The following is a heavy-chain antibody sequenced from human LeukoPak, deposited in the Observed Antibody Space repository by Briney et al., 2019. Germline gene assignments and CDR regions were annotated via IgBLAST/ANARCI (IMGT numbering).Heavy chain of an antibody. D-gene: IGHD5-12*01. CDR1: GFTFSDYA. CDR2: IGGSGATT. V-gene: IGHV3-48*03. J-gene: IGHJ4*02. Sequence: QPGGSLRLSCAASGFTFSDYAMNWVRQAPGKGLDWVSTIGGSGATTYYADSVKGRFTISRDNAKNSLYLQMNSLRAEDTAVYYCARGQYDYNYFDYWGQGTLVTVSS. CDR3: ARGQYDYNYFDY.